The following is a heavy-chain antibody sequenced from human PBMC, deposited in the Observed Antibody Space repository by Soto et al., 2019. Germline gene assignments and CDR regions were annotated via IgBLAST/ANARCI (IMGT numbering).Heavy chain of an antibody. Sequence: QVQLVQSGAEVKKPGSSVKVSCKASGGTFSTYGLNWMRQAPGQGLEWMGGIVPIFGVPNYAQKFQGRVTITADESTSTAYMELNNLRSDDTAIYYCARDVLVATMGNWFDPWGQGTLVTVSS. J-gene: IGHJ5*02. CDR1: GGTFSTYG. CDR3: ARDVLVATMGNWFDP. V-gene: IGHV1-69*01. D-gene: IGHD5-12*01. CDR2: IVPIFGVP.